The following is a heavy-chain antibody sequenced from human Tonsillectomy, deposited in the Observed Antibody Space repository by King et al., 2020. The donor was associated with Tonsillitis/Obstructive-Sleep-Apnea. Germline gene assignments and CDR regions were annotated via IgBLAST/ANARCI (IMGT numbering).Heavy chain of an antibody. CDR2: VNPSGGST. D-gene: IGHD3-22*01. V-gene: IGHV1-46*01. Sequence: VQLVQSGAEVKKPGASVKVSCKASGYTFTTYFMHWVRQAPGQGLEWMGIVNPSGGSTIYAQKFKGRVTMTRDTSTSTVYLEQNSLRSEETAVYYWARVAPDDRIDSGSLRDPWGQGTLGTASS. CDR1: GYTFTTYF. CDR3: ARVAPDDRIDSGSLRDP. J-gene: IGHJ5*02.